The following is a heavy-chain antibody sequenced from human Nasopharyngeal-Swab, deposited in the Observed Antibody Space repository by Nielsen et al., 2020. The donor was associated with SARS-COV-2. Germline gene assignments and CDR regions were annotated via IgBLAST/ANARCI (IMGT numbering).Heavy chain of an antibody. CDR2: IFSNDDR. V-gene: IGHV2-26*01. Sequence: WIRQPPGKALEWLANIFSNDDRSYSTSLKSRLTISKDTSKSQVFLTMTNMDPVDTATYYCARTRVVVVVAADKYDYYMDVWGKGTTVTVSS. CDR3: ARTRVVVVVAADKYDYYMDV. J-gene: IGHJ6*03. D-gene: IGHD2-15*01.